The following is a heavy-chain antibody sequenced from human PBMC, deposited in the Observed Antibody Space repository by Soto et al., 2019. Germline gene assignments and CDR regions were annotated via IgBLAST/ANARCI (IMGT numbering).Heavy chain of an antibody. CDR3: ARATDSSSIYYYYGMDV. Sequence: HPGGSLRLSCAASGFTFSSYGMHWVRQAPGKGLEWVAVIWYDGSNKYYADSVKGRFTISRDNSKNTLYLQMNSLRAEDTAVYYCARATDSSSIYYYYGMDVWGQGTTVTVSS. V-gene: IGHV3-33*01. D-gene: IGHD6-13*01. CDR2: IWYDGSNK. CDR1: GFTFSSYG. J-gene: IGHJ6*02.